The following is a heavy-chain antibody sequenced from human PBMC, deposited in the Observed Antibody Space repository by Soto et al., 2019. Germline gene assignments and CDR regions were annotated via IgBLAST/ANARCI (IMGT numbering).Heavy chain of an antibody. Sequence: QVQLVESGGGVVQPGRSLRLSCAASGITFNSFGMHWVRQAPGKGLQWVAAISYDGGNEYYADSVKGRFTISRDNSKDTLYLQMHSLRAEDTAVYYCAVYYGYHLFDYWGQGTLVTVSS. D-gene: IGHD4-17*01. CDR1: GITFNSFG. J-gene: IGHJ4*02. CDR2: ISYDGGNE. CDR3: AVYYGYHLFDY. V-gene: IGHV3-30-3*01.